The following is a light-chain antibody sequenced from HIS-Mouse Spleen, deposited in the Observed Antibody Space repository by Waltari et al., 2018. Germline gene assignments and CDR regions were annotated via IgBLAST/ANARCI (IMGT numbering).Light chain of an antibody. CDR2: GKR. CDR1: SSNIGAGFD. V-gene: IGLV1-40*01. J-gene: IGLJ1*01. Sequence: QSVLTQPPSVSGAPGQRVTISCTGSSSNIGAGFDVHWYQQLPGTAPKLPLYGKRNRPSGCPDRFSGSKSGTSASLAITGLQAEDEADYYCQSYDSSLSAHYVFGTGTKVTVL. CDR3: QSYDSSLSAHYV.